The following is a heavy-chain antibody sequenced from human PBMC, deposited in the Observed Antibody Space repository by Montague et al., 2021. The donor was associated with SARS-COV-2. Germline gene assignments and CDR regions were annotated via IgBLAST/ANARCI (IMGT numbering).Heavy chain of an antibody. J-gene: IGHJ4*02. Sequence: SLRLSCAASGFTFSGYAIYWVRQAPGKGLEWVALISNDGSNKYYADSVKGRFAISRDNSKNTLYLQMNSLRAEDTAVYFCARDRLKWGMIRFGYNDYWGQGTLVTVSS. CDR2: ISNDGSNK. CDR1: GFTFSGYA. D-gene: IGHD3-16*01. V-gene: IGHV3-30*09. CDR3: ARDRLKWGMIRFGYNDY.